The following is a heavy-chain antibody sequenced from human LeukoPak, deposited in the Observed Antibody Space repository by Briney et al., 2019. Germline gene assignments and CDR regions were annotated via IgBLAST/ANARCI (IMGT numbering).Heavy chain of an antibody. Sequence: GGSLRLSCAASGFTFSSYDMHWVRQATGKGLEWVSAIGTAGDTYYPGSVKGRFTISRENAKNSLYLQMNSLRAGDAAVYYCARARQLDDAFDIWGQGTMVTVSS. J-gene: IGHJ3*02. CDR1: GFTFSSYD. CDR3: ARARQLDDAFDI. CDR2: IGTAGDT. V-gene: IGHV3-13*01. D-gene: IGHD6-6*01.